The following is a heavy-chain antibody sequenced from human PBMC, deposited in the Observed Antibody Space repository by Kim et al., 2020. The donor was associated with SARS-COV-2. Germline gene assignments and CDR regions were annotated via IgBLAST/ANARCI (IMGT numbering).Heavy chain of an antibody. CDR3: ARVTMIVDKDAFDI. J-gene: IGHJ3*02. Sequence: NPSLKSRVTISVDTSKNQFSLKLSAVTAADTAVYYCARVTMIVDKDAFDIWGQGTMVTVSS. V-gene: IGHV4-59*01. D-gene: IGHD3-22*01.